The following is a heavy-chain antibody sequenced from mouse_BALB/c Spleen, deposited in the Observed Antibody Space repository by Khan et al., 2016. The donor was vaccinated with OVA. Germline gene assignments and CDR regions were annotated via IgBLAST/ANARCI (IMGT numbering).Heavy chain of an antibody. Sequence: EVELVEPGGCLVQPGGSLKLSCATSGFTFSDYYMYWVCQTPEKMLECVAYISNRGTTTYYPDTLRGRFTISRDNAKNTLYLQMSRLKSEDTAIHFCAREGNNGGLAYWGQGTLVTVTA. D-gene: IGHD1-1*02. V-gene: IGHV5-12*02. J-gene: IGHJ3*01. CDR2: ISNRGTTT. CDR3: AREGNNGGLAY. CDR1: GFTFSDYY.